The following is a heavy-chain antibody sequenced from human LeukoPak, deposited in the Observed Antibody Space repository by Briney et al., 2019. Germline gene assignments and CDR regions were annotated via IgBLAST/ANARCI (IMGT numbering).Heavy chain of an antibody. CDR2: IYYSGST. J-gene: IGHJ4*02. V-gene: IGHV4-59*01. CDR3: AREAGYDILTGYYMVSYFDY. CDR1: GGSISSYY. D-gene: IGHD3-9*01. Sequence: PSETLSLTCTVSGGSISSYYWSWNRQPPGKGLEWIGYIYYSGSTNYNPSLKSRVTISVDTSKNQFSLKLSSVTAADTAVYYCAREAGYDILTGYYMVSYFDYWGQGTLVTVSS.